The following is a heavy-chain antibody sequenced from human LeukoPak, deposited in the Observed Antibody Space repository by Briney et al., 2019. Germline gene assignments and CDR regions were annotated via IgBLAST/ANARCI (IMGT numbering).Heavy chain of an antibody. CDR1: GGTFSSYA. V-gene: IGHV1-69*13. CDR3: ARVMGVDYSYGMDV. Sequence: ASVKVSCKASGGTFSSYAISWVRQAPGQGLEWMGGIIPIFGTANYAQKFQGRVTITADESTSTAYMELSSLRSEDTAVYYCARVMGVDYSYGMDVWGQGTTVTVSS. J-gene: IGHJ6*02. D-gene: IGHD2-15*01. CDR2: IIPIFGTA.